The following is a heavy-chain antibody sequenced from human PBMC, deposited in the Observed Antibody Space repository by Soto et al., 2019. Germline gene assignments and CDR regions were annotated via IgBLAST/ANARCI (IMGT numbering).Heavy chain of an antibody. CDR1: GGTFSSYA. CDR2: IIPIFGTA. V-gene: IGHV1-69*01. J-gene: IGHJ6*02. D-gene: IGHD5-18*01. Sequence: QVQLVQSGAEVKKPGSSVKVSCKASGGTFSSYAISWVRQAPGQGLEWMGGIIPIFGTANYAQKFQVRVTITADESTSTAYMKLSSLRSEDTAVYYCARVIQLWLGYYYYGMDVWGQGTTVTVSS. CDR3: ARVIQLWLGYYYYGMDV.